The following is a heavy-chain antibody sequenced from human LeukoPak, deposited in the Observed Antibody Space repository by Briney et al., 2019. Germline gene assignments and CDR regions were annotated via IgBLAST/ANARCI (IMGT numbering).Heavy chain of an antibody. Sequence: TPSQTLSLTCTVSGGSISSSSYYWGWIRQPPGKGLEWIGGIYYSGSTYYNPSLKSRFTISVNTSKNQFSRNLSSVTAAATAVYCWARHGIRGYYVSGSSSLDYWGQGTLVTVSA. V-gene: IGHV4-39*01. CDR2: IYYSGST. CDR3: ARHGIRGYYVSGSSSLDY. J-gene: IGHJ4*02. D-gene: IGHD3-10*01. CDR1: GGSISSSSYY.